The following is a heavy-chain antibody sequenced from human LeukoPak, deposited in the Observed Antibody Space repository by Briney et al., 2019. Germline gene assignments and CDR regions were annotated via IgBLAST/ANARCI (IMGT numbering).Heavy chain of an antibody. V-gene: IGHV4-4*07. D-gene: IGHD2-15*01. J-gene: IGHJ4*02. CDR1: GGSISSYY. CDR2: IYTSGST. Sequence: SETLSLTCTVSGGSISSYYWSWIRQPAGKGLEWIGRIYTSGSTNYNPSLKSRVTMSVDTSKNQFSLKLSSVTAADTAVCYCARIYCSGGSCYFDYWGQGTLVTVSS. CDR3: ARIYCSGGSCYFDY.